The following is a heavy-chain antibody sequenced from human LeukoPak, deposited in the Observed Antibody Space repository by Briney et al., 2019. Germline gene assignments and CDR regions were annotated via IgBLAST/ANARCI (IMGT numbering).Heavy chain of an antibody. CDR3: ARDLASSLWATVTYYYYMDV. V-gene: IGHV1-2*06. Sequence: GASVKVSCKALGYNFITYYIHWVRQAPGQPLEWIGRIDPKSGDTNYAQNFQGRVTMTRDTSISTAYMQLSGLRSDDTAVYYCARDLASSLWATVTYYYYMDVWGKGTTVTVSS. CDR2: IDPKSGDT. D-gene: IGHD4-17*01. CDR1: GYNFITYY. J-gene: IGHJ6*03.